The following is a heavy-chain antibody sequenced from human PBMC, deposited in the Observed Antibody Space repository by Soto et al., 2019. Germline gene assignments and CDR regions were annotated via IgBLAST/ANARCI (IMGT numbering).Heavy chain of an antibody. Sequence: GGSLRLSCAASGFTFSSYGMHWVRQAPGKGLEWVAVISYDGSNKYYADSVKGRFTISRDNSKNTLYLQMNSLRAEDTAVYYCAKTRPSIAAAGTEYYFDYCGQGTLVTVSS. CDR2: ISYDGSNK. V-gene: IGHV3-30*18. CDR3: AKTRPSIAAAGTEYYFDY. CDR1: GFTFSSYG. J-gene: IGHJ4*02. D-gene: IGHD6-13*01.